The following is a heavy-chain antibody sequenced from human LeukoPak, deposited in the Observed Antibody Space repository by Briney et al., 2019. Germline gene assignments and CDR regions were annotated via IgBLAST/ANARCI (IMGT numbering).Heavy chain of an antibody. Sequence: SETLSLSCTVSGDSISSDSRGWIRQPPGKGLEWIGYISSSGSANYNPSLTSRVTRSVATSKKRFYLNRNSVTAADTAVYYCAREKVVRGVHWFDPWGQGTLVTVSS. CDR2: ISSSGSA. D-gene: IGHD3-10*01. J-gene: IGHJ5*02. CDR1: GDSISSDS. V-gene: IGHV4-59*01. CDR3: AREKVVRGVHWFDP.